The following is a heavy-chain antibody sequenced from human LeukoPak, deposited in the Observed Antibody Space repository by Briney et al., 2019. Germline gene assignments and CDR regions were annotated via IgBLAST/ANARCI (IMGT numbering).Heavy chain of an antibody. J-gene: IGHJ3*02. Sequence: GGSLRLSCAASGFTFRNYVIHWVRQAPGKGLEWVAVISYDGSNKYYADSVKGRFTISRDNSKNTLYLQMNSLRAEDTAVYYCARGGSNDAFDIWGQGTMVTVSS. CDR2: ISYDGSNK. V-gene: IGHV3-30*04. CDR3: ARGGSNDAFDI. D-gene: IGHD5-24*01. CDR1: GFTFRNYV.